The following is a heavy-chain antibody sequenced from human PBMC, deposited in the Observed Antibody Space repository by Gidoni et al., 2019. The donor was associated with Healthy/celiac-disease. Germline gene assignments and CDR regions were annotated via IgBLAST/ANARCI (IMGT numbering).Heavy chain of an antibody. Sequence: QVQLVQSGSELKKPGASVTVSCKASGYTFTSYAMNWVRQAPEQGLACMGWINPNTGNPTYAQCCTGRFVFSLDTSVSTAYLQISSLKAEDTAVYYCARDRAAVFDYWGQGTLVTVSS. J-gene: IGHJ4*02. D-gene: IGHD6-13*01. V-gene: IGHV7-4-1*02. CDR3: ARDRAAVFDY. CDR1: GYTFTSYA. CDR2: INPNTGNP.